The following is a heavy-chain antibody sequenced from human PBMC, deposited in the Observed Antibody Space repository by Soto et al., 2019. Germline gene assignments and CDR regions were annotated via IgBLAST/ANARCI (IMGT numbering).Heavy chain of an antibody. Sequence: SETLSLTCTVSGGSISSYYWSWLRQPPGKGLEWIGYIYYSGSTTYTPSLKRRVTISVDTSKNQFSLSLRSDDTAVYYCARASGSSYWFDPWGQGTLVTV. CDR2: IYYSGST. CDR3: ARASGSSYWFDP. D-gene: IGHD1-26*01. CDR1: GGSISSYY. J-gene: IGHJ5*02. V-gene: IGHV4-59*01.